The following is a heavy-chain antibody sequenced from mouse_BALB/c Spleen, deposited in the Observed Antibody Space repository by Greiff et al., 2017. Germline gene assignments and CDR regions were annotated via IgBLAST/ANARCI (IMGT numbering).Heavy chain of an antibody. Sequence: EVKLMESGGGLVQPGGSRKLSCAASGFTFSDYGMAWVRQAPGKGPEWVAFISNLAYSIYYADTVTGRFTISRENAKNTLYLEMSSLRSEDTAMYYCARDGAHWYFDVWGAGTTVTVSS. CDR3: ARDGAHWYFDV. V-gene: IGHV5-15*02. CDR2: ISNLAYSI. CDR1: GFTFSDYG. J-gene: IGHJ1*01.